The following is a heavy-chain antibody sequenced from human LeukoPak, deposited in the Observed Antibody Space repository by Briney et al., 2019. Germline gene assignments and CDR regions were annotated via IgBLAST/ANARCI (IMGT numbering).Heavy chain of an antibody. CDR3: TRDRGHGFDFDI. J-gene: IGHJ3*02. Sequence: PGGSLRLSCAASGFTFSGYWMHWVRQVAGKGLVWVSRISDDGSSTTSTIYADSVKGRFTISRDNAKNTLYLQMNCLRAEDTAVYYCTRDRGHGFDFDIWGQGTTVTVSS. D-gene: IGHD3-10*01. CDR2: ISDDGSSTTST. V-gene: IGHV3-74*01. CDR1: GFTFSGYW.